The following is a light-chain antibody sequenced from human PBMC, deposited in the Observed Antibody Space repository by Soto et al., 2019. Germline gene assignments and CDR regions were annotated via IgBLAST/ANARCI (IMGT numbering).Light chain of an antibody. CDR3: SWFTSSMTNG. CDR1: NSNIGSNT. V-gene: IGLV1-44*01. Sequence: QPALTHPPSASRTPGQRLTISCSGSNSNIGSNTVNWYQQLPGTAPKLLFYSNNQRPSGVPDRFSGSKSGTSASLAISGLQSVDDAGYFCSWFTSSMTNGFGSGTKVTVL. CDR2: SNN. J-gene: IGLJ1*01.